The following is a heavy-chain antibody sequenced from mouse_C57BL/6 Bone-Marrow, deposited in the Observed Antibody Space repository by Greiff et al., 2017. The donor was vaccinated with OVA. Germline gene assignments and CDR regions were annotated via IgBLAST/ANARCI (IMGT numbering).Heavy chain of an antibody. J-gene: IGHJ3*01. CDR3: ASSSDGYAWFAY. V-gene: IGHV1-55*01. CDR2: IYPGSGST. D-gene: IGHD2-3*01. Sequence: QVQLQQPGAELVKPGASVKMSCKASGYTFTSYWITWVKQRPGQGLEWIGDIYPGSGSTNYNEKFKSKATLTVDTSSSTAYMQLSSLTSEDSAVYYCASSSDGYAWFAYWGQGTLVTVSA. CDR1: GYTFTSYW.